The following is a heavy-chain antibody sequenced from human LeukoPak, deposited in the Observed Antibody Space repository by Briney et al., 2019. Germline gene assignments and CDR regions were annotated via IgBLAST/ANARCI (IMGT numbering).Heavy chain of an antibody. V-gene: IGHV3-43*02. CDR2: ISGDGGVT. D-gene: IGHD2/OR15-2a*01. CDR1: GFSFRDFS. J-gene: IGHJ4*02. CDR3: AKGNNSLSYNFDY. Sequence: GGSLRLSCAPSGFSFRDFSMHWVRQVPGKGLEGGSLISGDGGVTHYADSWRGRFTISRDNDKSSLFLQMNSLRVEDTAFYYCAKGNNSLSYNFDYWGQGTLVTVS.